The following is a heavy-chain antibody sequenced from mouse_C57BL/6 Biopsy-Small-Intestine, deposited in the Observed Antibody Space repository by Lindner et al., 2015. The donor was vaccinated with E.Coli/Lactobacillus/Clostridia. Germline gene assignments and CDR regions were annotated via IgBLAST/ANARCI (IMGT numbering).Heavy chain of an antibody. J-gene: IGHJ2*01. CDR3: ARLYYGSSQHYFDY. V-gene: IGHV1-81*01. CDR2: IYPRGGNT. CDR1: GYTFTSYG. D-gene: IGHD1-1*01. Sequence: VQLQESGAELARPGASVKLSCKASGYTFTSYGISWVKQRTGQGLEWIGEIYPRGGNTYYNEKFKGKATLTADKSSSTAYMELRSLTSEDSAVYFCARLYYGSSQHYFDYWGQGTTLTVSS.